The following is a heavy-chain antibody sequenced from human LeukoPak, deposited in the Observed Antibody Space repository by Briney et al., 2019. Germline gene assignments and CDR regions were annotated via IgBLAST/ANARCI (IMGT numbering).Heavy chain of an antibody. Sequence: ASVKVSCKASGYTFTGYYMHWVRQAPGQGLEWMGWINPNSGGTNYAQKFQGRVTMTRDTSISTAHMELSRLRSDDTAVYYCARDRAYCSSTSCFMDYWGQGTLVTVSS. V-gene: IGHV1-2*02. CDR1: GYTFTGYY. D-gene: IGHD2-2*01. J-gene: IGHJ4*02. CDR2: INPNSGGT. CDR3: ARDRAYCSSTSCFMDY.